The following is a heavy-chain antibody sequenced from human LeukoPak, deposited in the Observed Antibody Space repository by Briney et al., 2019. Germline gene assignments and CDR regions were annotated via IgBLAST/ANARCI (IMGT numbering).Heavy chain of an antibody. CDR3: ARASRLGAAGLFDH. D-gene: IGHD6-13*01. J-gene: IGHJ4*02. CDR1: GFTVSYNY. V-gene: IGHV3-66*01. Sequence: GVSLRLSCAASGFTVSYNYMSWVRQAPGKGLEWVSVIYSGGSSNYVDSVKGRFTISTDNSKNTQYLQMNSLRAEDTAVYYCARASRLGAAGLFDHWGQGALVTVSS. CDR2: IYSGGSS.